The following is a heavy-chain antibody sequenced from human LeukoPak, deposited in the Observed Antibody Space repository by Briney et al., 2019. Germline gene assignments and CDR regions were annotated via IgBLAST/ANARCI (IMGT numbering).Heavy chain of an antibody. CDR3: TTDRSLLWFGELLSAFDY. CDR1: GFTFSNAW. Sequence: GGSLRLSCAASGFTFSNAWMSWVRQAPGKGLEWVGRIKSKTDGGTTDYAAPVKGRFTISRDDSKNTLYLQMNSLKTEDTAVYYCTTDRSLLWFGELLSAFDYWGQGTLVTVSS. J-gene: IGHJ4*02. V-gene: IGHV3-15*01. CDR2: IKSKTDGGTT. D-gene: IGHD3-10*01.